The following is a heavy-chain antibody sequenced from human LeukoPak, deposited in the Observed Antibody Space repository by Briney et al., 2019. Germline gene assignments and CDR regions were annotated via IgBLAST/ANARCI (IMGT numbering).Heavy chain of an antibody. Sequence: GSLRLSCAASGFTFSSYAMHWVRQAPGKGLEGVTFTRYDGVNKYYADSVKGRFTISRDNSKNTLYLQMNSLRAEDTAVYYCAKDGMVWGVIDYWGQGTLVTVSS. J-gene: IGHJ4*02. CDR3: AKDGMVWGVIDY. CDR2: TRYDGVNK. V-gene: IGHV3-30*02. CDR1: GFTFSSYA. D-gene: IGHD3-10*01.